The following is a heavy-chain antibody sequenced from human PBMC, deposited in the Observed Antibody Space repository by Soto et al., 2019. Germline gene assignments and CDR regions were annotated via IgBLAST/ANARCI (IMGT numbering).Heavy chain of an antibody. J-gene: IGHJ3*02. CDR3: AKPFYMLHDAFDI. D-gene: IGHD2-8*01. CDR2: ISWNSGSI. V-gene: IGHV3-9*01. Sequence: PGGSLRLSCAASGFTFDDYAMHWVRQAPGKGLERVSGISWNSGSIGYADSVKGRFTISRDNAKNSLYLQMNSLRAEDTALYYCAKPFYMLHDAFDIWGQGTMVTVSS. CDR1: GFTFDDYA.